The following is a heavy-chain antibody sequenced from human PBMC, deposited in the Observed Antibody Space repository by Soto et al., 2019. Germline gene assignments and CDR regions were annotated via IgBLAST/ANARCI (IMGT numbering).Heavy chain of an antibody. CDR1: GFVFSDYG. CDR3: AKEGPGGGRHFYYGMDV. J-gene: IGHJ6*02. D-gene: IGHD1-26*01. Sequence: KLVESGGGVVQPGRSLRLSCAASGFVFSDYGMHWVRQAPGKGLEWVALITNDGNNEHYRESVKGRFSISRGRSTNTVDLLMNSLRHEDTGVYYCAKEGPGGGRHFYYGMDVWGQGTTVTVSS. V-gene: IGHV3-30*18. CDR2: ITNDGNNE.